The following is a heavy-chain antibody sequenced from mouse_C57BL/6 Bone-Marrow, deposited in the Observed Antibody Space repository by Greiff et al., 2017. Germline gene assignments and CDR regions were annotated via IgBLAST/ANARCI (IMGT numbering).Heavy chain of an antibody. V-gene: IGHV1-69*01. CDR2: IDPSDSYT. CDR1: GYTFTSYW. CDR3: AREDDGYHWYFDV. D-gene: IGHD2-3*01. Sequence: QVQLQQPGAELVMPGASVKLSCKASGYTFTSYWMHWVKQRPGQGLEWIGEIDPSDSYTNYNQKFKGKSTLTVDKSSSTASMQLSSLTSEDSAVYYCAREDDGYHWYFDVWGTGTTVTVSS. J-gene: IGHJ1*03.